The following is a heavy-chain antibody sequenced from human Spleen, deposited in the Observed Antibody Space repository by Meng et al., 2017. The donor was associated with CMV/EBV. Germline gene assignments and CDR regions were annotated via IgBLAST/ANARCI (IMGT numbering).Heavy chain of an antibody. CDR1: GGSLSGYY. D-gene: IGHD3-16*01. J-gene: IGHJ3*02. Sequence: SETLSLTCAVYGGSLSGYYWSWIRQPPGKGLEWIGEINQSGSTNYNPSLKSRVTISVDTSKNQFSLKLSSVTAADTAVYYCASHLWQFGAFDIWGQGTMVTVSS. CDR3: ASHLWQFGAFDI. V-gene: IGHV4-34*01. CDR2: INQSGST.